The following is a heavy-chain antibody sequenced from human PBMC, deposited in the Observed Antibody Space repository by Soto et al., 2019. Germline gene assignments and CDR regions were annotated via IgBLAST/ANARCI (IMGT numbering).Heavy chain of an antibody. CDR2: ISYDGRNK. D-gene: IGHD3-9*01. V-gene: IGHV3-30*18. J-gene: IGHJ4*02. CDR3: AKEEAGGSYDILTGYYLIGY. CDR1: GFTFSNYG. Sequence: QVQLVESGGGVVQPGRSLRLSCAASGFTFSNYGMHWVRQAPGKGLEWVAAISYDGRNKYYVDSVKGRFTISRDNSKNTLYLQMNSLRAEDTAVYYCAKEEAGGSYDILTGYYLIGYRGQGTLVTVSS.